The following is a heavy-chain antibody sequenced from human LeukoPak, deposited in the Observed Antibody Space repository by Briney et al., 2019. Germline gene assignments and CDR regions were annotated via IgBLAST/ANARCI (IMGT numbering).Heavy chain of an antibody. V-gene: IGHV1-69*13. CDR3: ARDDYYDSSAYRENPFDV. CDR2: IIPILGTT. Sequence: SVKGSCKASGDTFSSYAISWLRQAPGQGLEWMGGIIPILGTTNYAQKFQGRVTITADESTSTLYMELRSLRSEDTAIYYCARDDYYDSSAYRENPFDVWGQGTMVTVSS. J-gene: IGHJ3*01. CDR1: GDTFSSYA. D-gene: IGHD3-22*01.